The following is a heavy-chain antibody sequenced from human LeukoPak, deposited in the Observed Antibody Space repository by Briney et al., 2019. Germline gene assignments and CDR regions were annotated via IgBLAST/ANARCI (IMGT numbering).Heavy chain of an antibody. Sequence: ASVKVSCKASGGTFRTFAISWVRQAPGQGLEWMGWMNPNSGNTGYAQKFQGRVTITRNTSISTAYMELSSLRSEDTAVYYCARGRWELGDAFDIWGQGTMVTVSS. D-gene: IGHD1-26*01. V-gene: IGHV1-8*01. CDR2: MNPNSGNT. J-gene: IGHJ3*02. CDR3: ARGRWELGDAFDI. CDR1: GGTFRTFA.